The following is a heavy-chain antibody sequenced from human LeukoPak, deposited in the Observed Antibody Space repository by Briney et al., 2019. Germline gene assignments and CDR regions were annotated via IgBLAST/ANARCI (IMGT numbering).Heavy chain of an antibody. J-gene: IGHJ4*02. CDR1: GFTVSNNY. V-gene: IGHV3-53*01. CDR2: IYGGGST. CDR3: AKITRGYSYGFCPD. D-gene: IGHD5-18*01. Sequence: GGSLRLSCVVSGFTVSNNYMKWVRQAPGKGLEWVSTIYGGGSTYYADSVKGRFTISRDNSKNTLYLQMNSLRAEDTAVYYCAKITRGYSYGFCPDWGQGTLVTVSS.